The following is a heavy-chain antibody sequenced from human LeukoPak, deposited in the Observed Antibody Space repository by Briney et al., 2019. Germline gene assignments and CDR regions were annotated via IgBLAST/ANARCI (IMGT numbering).Heavy chain of an antibody. J-gene: IGHJ5*02. D-gene: IGHD3-9*01. Sequence: GGSLRLSCAASGFTFSSYGMHWVRRAPGKGLEWVAVIWYDGSNKYYADSVKGRFTISRDNSKNTLYLQMNSLRAEDTAVYYCARDKNYDILTGYSPPWGQGTLVTVSS. V-gene: IGHV3-33*01. CDR1: GFTFSSYG. CDR3: ARDKNYDILTGYSPP. CDR2: IWYDGSNK.